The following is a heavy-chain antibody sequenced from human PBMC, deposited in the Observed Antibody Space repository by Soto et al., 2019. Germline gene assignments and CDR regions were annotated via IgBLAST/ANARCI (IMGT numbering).Heavy chain of an antibody. Sequence: QITLKESGPTLVNPTQTLTLTCTFSGFSLSSSGVGVGWIRQPPGKALEWLVLIYWDDDKRYSPSLKSRLTIAKDTSKNQVVLTMTNMDPVDTGKYYRARRQSVPGWNGGVFAYWGPVTLVTVS. J-gene: IGHJ4*02. CDR1: GFSLSSSGVG. D-gene: IGHD1-1*01. CDR3: ARRQSVPGWNGGVFAY. V-gene: IGHV2-5*02. CDR2: IYWDDDK.